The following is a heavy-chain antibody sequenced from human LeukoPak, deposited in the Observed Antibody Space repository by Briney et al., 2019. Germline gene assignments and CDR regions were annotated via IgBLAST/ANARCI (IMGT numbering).Heavy chain of an antibody. V-gene: IGHV3-33*01. CDR3: ARVGQWLALDY. CDR2: IWYDGSNK. D-gene: IGHD6-19*01. CDR1: GFTFSSYG. J-gene: IGHJ4*02. Sequence: PGGSLRLSCAASGFTFSSYGMHWVRQAPGKGLEWVAVIWYDGSNKYYADSVKGRFTISRDNSKNTLYLQMNSLRAEDTAVYYCARVGQWLALDYWGQGTLVTVSS.